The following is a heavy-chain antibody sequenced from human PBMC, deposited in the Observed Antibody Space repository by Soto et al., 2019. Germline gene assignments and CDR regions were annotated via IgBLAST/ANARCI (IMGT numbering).Heavy chain of an antibody. V-gene: IGHV3-11*06. D-gene: IGHD2-15*01. J-gene: IGHJ5*02. CDR1: GLTFGDSY. Sequence: GGSLRLSCAGSGLTFGDSYMSWIRQAPGKGLEWLSYISPGSRYPAYADSVKGRFTISRNNAKRSLYLQMMSLTAEDTAIYYCARGGGGGLFDPWGQGTMVTVSS. CDR2: ISPGSRYP. CDR3: ARGGGGGLFDP.